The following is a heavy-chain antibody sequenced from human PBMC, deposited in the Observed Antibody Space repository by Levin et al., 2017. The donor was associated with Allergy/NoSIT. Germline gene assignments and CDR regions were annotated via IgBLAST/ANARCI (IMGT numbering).Heavy chain of an antibody. J-gene: IGHJ4*02. CDR2: INPNSGGT. CDR1: GYTFTGYY. CDR3: ARDWRVRGVPQGY. D-gene: IGHD3-10*01. Sequence: KISCKASGYTFTGYYMHWVRQAPGQGLEWMGWINPNSGGTNYAQKFQGRVTMTRDTSISTAYMELSRLRSDDTAVYYCARDWRVRGVPQGYWGQGTLVTVSS. V-gene: IGHV1-2*02.